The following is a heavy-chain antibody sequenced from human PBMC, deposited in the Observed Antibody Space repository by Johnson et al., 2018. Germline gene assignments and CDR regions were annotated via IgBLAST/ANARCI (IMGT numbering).Heavy chain of an antibody. CDR3: VKDGRFLEYLYPNYMDV. V-gene: IGHV3-30*18. CDR1: GFTFSSYG. J-gene: IGHJ6*03. D-gene: IGHD3-3*01. Sequence: QVQLVQSGGGVVQPGRSLRLSCEASGFTFSSYGMYWVRQAPGKGLEWVAAISYDRNNKYYADFVKGRFTISRDNSKNKLYLQMNSLRAEDTAVYYCVKDGRFLEYLYPNYMDVWGKGTTVTVSS. CDR2: ISYDRNNK.